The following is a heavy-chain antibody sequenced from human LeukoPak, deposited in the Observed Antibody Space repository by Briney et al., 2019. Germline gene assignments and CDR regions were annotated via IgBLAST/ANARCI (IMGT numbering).Heavy chain of an antibody. D-gene: IGHD3-10*01. CDR2: IYTSGST. V-gene: IGHV4-4*09. J-gene: IGHJ6*02. Sequence: SETLSLTCTVSGGSISSYYWSWVRQPPGKGLEWIGYIYTSGSTNYNPSLKSRVTISVDTSKNQFSLKLSSVTAADTAVYYCARRYGSGSYHYYYYGMDVWGQGTTVTVSS. CDR3: ARRYGSGSYHYYYYGMDV. CDR1: GGSISSYY.